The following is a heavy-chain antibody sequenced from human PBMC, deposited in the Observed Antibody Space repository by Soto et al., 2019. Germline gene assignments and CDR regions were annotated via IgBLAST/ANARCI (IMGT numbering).Heavy chain of an antibody. CDR2: ISSDGTNR. Sequence: QVQLVESGGGVVQPGRSLRVSCAASGFTFSNYAMHWVRQAPGKGLEWLALISSDGTNRYYADSVKGRFSFSRDNSKNTLYLQVNSLRPEDTAVYYCARDRGWNCDHWGQGTLVTVSS. J-gene: IGHJ5*02. CDR1: GFTFSNYA. D-gene: IGHD1-7*01. CDR3: ARDRGWNCDH. V-gene: IGHV3-30*03.